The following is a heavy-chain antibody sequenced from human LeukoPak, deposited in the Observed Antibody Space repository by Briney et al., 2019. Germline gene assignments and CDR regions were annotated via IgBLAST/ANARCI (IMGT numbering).Heavy chain of an antibody. CDR3: ARDGMVRGVIIWDAFDI. D-gene: IGHD3-10*01. V-gene: IGHV3-48*02. CDR1: GFTFSSYS. Sequence: GGSLRLSCAASGFTFSSYSMNWVRQAPGKGLEWVSYISSSSDTIYYADSVKGRFTISRDNAKNSLYLHMNSLRDEDTAVYYCARDGMVRGVIIWDAFDIWGQGTMVTVSS. J-gene: IGHJ3*02. CDR2: ISSSSDTI.